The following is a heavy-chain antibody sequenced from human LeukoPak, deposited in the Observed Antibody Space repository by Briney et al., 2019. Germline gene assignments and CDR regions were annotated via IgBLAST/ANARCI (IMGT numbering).Heavy chain of an antibody. D-gene: IGHD6-13*01. CDR2: ITSAGTT. CDR3: ARDLEAANTYYFDY. J-gene: IGHJ4*01. Sequence: GGSLRLSCAASGFTVSSSYMSWVRQAPGKGLEWVSIITSAGTTYYADSVKGRFTISRDNSKNTVYLQVNSLRDEDTAVYYCARDLEAANTYYFDYWGQEPWSPSPQ. V-gene: IGHV3-66*01. CDR1: GFTVSSSY.